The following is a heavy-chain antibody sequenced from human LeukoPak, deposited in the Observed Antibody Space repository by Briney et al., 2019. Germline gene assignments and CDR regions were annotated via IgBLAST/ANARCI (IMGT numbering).Heavy chain of an antibody. D-gene: IGHD3-10*01. Sequence: PSETLSLTCAVYGGSFSGYYWGWIRQPPGKGLEWIGEINHSGSTNYNPSLKSRVTISVDTSKNQFSLKLSSVTAADTAVYYCARRYGSGSYAGWFDPWGQGTLVTVSS. V-gene: IGHV4-34*01. CDR2: INHSGST. CDR1: GGSFSGYY. J-gene: IGHJ5*02. CDR3: ARRYGSGSYAGWFDP.